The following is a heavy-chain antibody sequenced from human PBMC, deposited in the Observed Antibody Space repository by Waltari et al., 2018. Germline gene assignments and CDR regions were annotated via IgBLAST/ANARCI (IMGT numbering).Heavy chain of an antibody. CDR1: GFTFNTYW. Sequence: EVQLVESGGGLIQPGGSLRLSCAASGFTFNTYWLHWVRQVPGKGLVWGASSKGDGRGTMYADAVKGRVTISRDNAKNTFYLQMNSLRVEDTAVYYCARDGAGDIDLDNWGQGTLVTVSS. J-gene: IGHJ4*02. CDR2: SKGDGRGT. CDR3: ARDGAGDIDLDN. V-gene: IGHV3-74*03. D-gene: IGHD6-13*01.